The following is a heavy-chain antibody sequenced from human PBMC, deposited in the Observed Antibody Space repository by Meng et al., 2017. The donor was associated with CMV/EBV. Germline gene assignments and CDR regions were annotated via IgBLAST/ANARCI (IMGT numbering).Heavy chain of an antibody. D-gene: IGHD6-6*01. CDR3: ARDLGNQAARQSLNLYY. CDR1: GFTFSSYA. J-gene: IGHJ4*02. Sequence: SCAASGFTFSSYAMHWVRQAPGKGLEWVAVISYDGSNKYYADSVKGRFTISRDNSKNTLYLQMNSLRAEDTAVYYCARDLGNQAARQSLNLYYWGQGTLVTVSS. V-gene: IGHV3-30*04. CDR2: ISYDGSNK.